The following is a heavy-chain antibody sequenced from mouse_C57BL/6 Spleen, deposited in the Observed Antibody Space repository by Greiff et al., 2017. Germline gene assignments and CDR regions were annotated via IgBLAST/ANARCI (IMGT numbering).Heavy chain of an antibody. CDR3: AREPLFSGSSYTY. V-gene: IGHV1-81*01. J-gene: IGHJ3*01. CDR1: GYTFTSYG. Sequence: QVQLQQSGAELARPGASVKLSCKASGYTFTSYGISWVKQRTGQGLEWIGEIYPRSGNTYYNEKFKGKATLTADKSSSTAYMELRSLTSEDSAVSFCAREPLFSGSSYTYWGQGTLVTVSA. D-gene: IGHD1-1*01. CDR2: IYPRSGNT.